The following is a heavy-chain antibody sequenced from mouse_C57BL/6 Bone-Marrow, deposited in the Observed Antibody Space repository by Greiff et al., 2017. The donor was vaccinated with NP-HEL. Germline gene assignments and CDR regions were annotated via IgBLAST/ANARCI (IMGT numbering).Heavy chain of an antibody. D-gene: IGHD2-4*01. CDR3: ARWGLRRYFDA. J-gene: IGHJ1*03. Sequence: VQLQQSVAELARPGASVKLSCKASGYTFTSYGISWVKQRTGQGLEWIGEIYPRSGNTYYNEKFKGKATLTADKSSSTAYMELRSLTSEDSAVYFCARWGLRRYFDAWGTGTTVTVSS. CDR1: GYTFTSYG. V-gene: IGHV1-81*01. CDR2: IYPRSGNT.